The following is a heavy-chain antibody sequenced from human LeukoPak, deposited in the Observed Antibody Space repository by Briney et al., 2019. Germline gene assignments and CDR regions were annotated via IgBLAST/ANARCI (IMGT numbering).Heavy chain of an antibody. CDR1: GYTFTRYY. J-gene: IGHJ4*02. V-gene: IGHV1-46*01. CDR2: IYSSIGST. D-gene: IGHD1-14*01. Sequence: ASVKVSCKASGYTFTRYYMHWVRQAPGQGPEWMGIIYSSIGSTNYAQKFQGRVTMTRDTSTSTVYMDLSSLRSEDTAVYYCAREEEGGTIDYWRQGTLVTVSS. CDR3: AREEEGGTIDY.